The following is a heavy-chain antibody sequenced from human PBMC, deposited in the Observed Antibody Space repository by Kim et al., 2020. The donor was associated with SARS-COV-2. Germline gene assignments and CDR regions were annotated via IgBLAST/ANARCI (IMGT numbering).Heavy chain of an antibody. D-gene: IGHD4-17*01. CDR3: ARRGRFTVDGYYYYGMDV. CDR1: GYSFTSYW. CDR2: IDPSDSYT. V-gene: IGHV5-10-1*01. Sequence: GESLKISCKGSGYSFTSYWISWVRQMPGKGLEWMGRIDPSDSYTNYSPSFQGHVTISADKSISTAYLQWSSLKASDTAMYYCARRGRFTVDGYYYYGMDVWGQGTTVTVSS. J-gene: IGHJ6*02.